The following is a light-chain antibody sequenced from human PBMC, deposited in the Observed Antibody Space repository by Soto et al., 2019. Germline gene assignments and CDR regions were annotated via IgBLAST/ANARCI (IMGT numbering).Light chain of an antibody. CDR3: CAFAGARSYV. Sequence: QSALAQPASVSGTPGQSSTISCTGTNNLVSWYQQHPGKAPKVVVYEGTKRPSGVSNRFSGSNSGGTASLTISGLQAKDEASYFCCAFAGARSYVFGRGTNVTVL. J-gene: IGLJ1*01. CDR1: NNL. V-gene: IGLV2-23*01. CDR2: EGT.